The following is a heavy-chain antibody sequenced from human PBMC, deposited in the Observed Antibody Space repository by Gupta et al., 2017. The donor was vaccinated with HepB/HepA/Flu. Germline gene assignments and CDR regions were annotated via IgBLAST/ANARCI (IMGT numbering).Heavy chain of an antibody. CDR3: ASWGGNSHY. Sequence: EVQLVESGGDLVQPGGSLRLSCAGSGFTFNVHYINWVRQTPGKGLEWVAIINSGVSDKQYVDSVKGRFTISRDNAKNSVYLQMDSLRAEDTAVYYCASWGGNSHYWGQGTLVTVS. J-gene: IGHJ4*02. CDR2: INSGVSDK. D-gene: IGHD3-16*01. CDR1: GFTFNVHY. V-gene: IGHV3-7*01.